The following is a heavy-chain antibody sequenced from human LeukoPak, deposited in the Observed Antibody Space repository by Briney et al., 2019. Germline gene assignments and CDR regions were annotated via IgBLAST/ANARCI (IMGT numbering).Heavy chain of an antibody. CDR2: ISSSSSYI. J-gene: IGHJ4*02. CDR1: GFTFSSYS. D-gene: IGHD3-22*01. Sequence: GGSLRLSCAASGFTFSSYSMNWVRQAPGKGLEWVTSISSSSSYIYYADSVKGRFTISRDNAKNSLYLQMNSLRAEDTAVYYCARGMVITTALVDYWGQGTLVTVSS. CDR3: ARGMVITTALVDY. V-gene: IGHV3-21*01.